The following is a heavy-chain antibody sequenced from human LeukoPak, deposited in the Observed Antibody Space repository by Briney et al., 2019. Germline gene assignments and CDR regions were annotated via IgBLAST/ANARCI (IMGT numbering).Heavy chain of an antibody. V-gene: IGHV4-31*03. D-gene: IGHD5-24*01. CDR2: IYYSGST. CDR3: ARERGEMAYYFDY. Sequence: SETLSLTCTVSGGSISSSSYYWGWIRQSPGKGLEWIGYIYYSGSTYYNPSLKSRVTISVDTSKNQFSLKLSSVTAADTAVYYCARERGEMAYYFDYWGQGTLVTVSS. J-gene: IGHJ4*02. CDR1: GGSISSSSYY.